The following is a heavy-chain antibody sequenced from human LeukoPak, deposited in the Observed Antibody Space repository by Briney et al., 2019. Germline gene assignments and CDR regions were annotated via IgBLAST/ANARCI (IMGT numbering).Heavy chain of an antibody. V-gene: IGHV1-18*01. J-gene: IGHJ4*02. D-gene: IGHD2-21*02. Sequence: ASVNVSCQACRYTFTRYGFRWVRQPAAQGVAGMGWINAYNGNTNYAQKLQGRVTMTTDTSTSTAYMELRSLRSDDTAVYYCSRDENHNVVVTAILDYWGQGTLVTVSS. CDR2: INAYNGNT. CDR3: SRDENHNVVVTAILDY. CDR1: RYTFTRYG.